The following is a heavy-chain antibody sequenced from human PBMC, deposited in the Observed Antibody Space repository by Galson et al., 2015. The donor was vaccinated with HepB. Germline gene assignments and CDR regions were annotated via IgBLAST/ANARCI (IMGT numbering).Heavy chain of an antibody. CDR1: GFTFSSYA. Sequence: SLRLSCAASGFTFSSYAMHWVRQAPGKGLEYVSAISSNGGSTYYADSVKGRFTISRDNSKNTLYLQMSSLRAEDTAVYYCVKLSSSWPLQADYDAFDIWGQGTMVTVSS. V-gene: IGHV3-64D*06. CDR2: ISSNGGST. J-gene: IGHJ3*02. CDR3: VKLSSSWPLQADYDAFDI. D-gene: IGHD6-13*01.